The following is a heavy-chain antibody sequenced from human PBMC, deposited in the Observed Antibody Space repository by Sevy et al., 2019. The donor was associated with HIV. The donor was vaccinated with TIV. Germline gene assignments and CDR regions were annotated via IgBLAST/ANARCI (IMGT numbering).Heavy chain of an antibody. J-gene: IGHJ4*02. CDR2: IYPGDSDT. CDR3: ARHPIRSGLGLTGDTTNFDY. D-gene: IGHD7-27*01. CDR1: GYSFTSYW. Sequence: GESLKISCKGSGYSFTSYWIGWVRQMPGKGLEWMGIIYPGDSDTRYSPSFQGQVTISADKSISTAYLQWSSLKASDTAMYYCARHPIRSGLGLTGDTTNFDYWGQGTLVTFSS. V-gene: IGHV5-51*01.